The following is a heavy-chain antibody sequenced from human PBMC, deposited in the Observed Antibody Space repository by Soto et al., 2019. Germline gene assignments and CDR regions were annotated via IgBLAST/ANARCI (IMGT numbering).Heavy chain of an antibody. D-gene: IGHD1-1*01. CDR3: ARGDGIQLGSLAGRYYYHKMDV. CDR2: IYYSGTA. J-gene: IGHJ6*02. CDR1: GGSISTFY. Sequence: SETLSLTCTVSGGSISTFYWSWVRQPPGRGLEWIGYIYYSGTATYNPSLRSRVTISVDTSKNKFSLRLSSVTASDTAVYYCARGDGIQLGSLAGRYYYHKMDVWGQGTTVTVSS. V-gene: IGHV4-59*01.